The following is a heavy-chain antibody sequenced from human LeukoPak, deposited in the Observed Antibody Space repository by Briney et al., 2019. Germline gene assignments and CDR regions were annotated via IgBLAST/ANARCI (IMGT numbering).Heavy chain of an antibody. V-gene: IGHV4-34*01. CDR1: GSFXGYY. D-gene: IGHD4-17*01. J-gene: IGHJ4*02. CDR2: INHSGST. CDR3: ASYGDYCS. Sequence: GSFXGYYXXWIRQPPGKGLEWIAEINHSGSTNYNPSLKSRVTISVDTSKNQFSLKLSSVTAADTAVYYCASYGDYCSWGQGTLVTVSS.